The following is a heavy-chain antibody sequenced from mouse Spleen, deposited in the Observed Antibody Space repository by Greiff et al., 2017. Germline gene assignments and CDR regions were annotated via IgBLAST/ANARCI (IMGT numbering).Heavy chain of an antibody. CDR1: GLPFVSNA. CDR3: ARGDYDGFAY. J-gene: IGHJ3*01. V-gene: IGHV5-6-5*01. D-gene: IGHD2-4*01. Sequence: DVHLVESGGALVRPGGSRNLSCEASGLPFVSNALSWVRQTPEKRLEWVASISSGGSTYYPDSVKGRFTISRDNARNILYLQMSSLRSEDTAMYYCARGDYDGFAYWGQGTLVTVSA. CDR2: ISSGGST.